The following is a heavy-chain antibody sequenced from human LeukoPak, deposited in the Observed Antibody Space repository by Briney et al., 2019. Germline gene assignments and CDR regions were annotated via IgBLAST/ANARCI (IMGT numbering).Heavy chain of an antibody. J-gene: IGHJ4*02. CDR3: AKDQYSSGWYSDY. D-gene: IGHD6-19*01. CDR2: ISGSGGST. V-gene: IGHV3-23*01. CDR1: GFTFSSYA. Sequence: GGSLRLSCAASGFTFSSYAISWVRQAPGKGLEWVSAISGSGGSTYYADSVKGRFTISRDNSKNTLYLQLNSLRAEDTAVYYCAKDQYSSGWYSDYWGQGTLVTVSS.